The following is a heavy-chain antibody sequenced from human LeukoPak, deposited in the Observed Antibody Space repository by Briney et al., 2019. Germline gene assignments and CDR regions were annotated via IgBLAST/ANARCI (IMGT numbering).Heavy chain of an antibody. CDR1: GFTFSSYW. D-gene: IGHD2-8*01. J-gene: IGHJ4*02. Sequence: GGSLRLSCAASGFTFSSYWMSWVRQAPGKGLEWVANIKQDGSEKYYVDSVKGRFTISRDNARISLYLQMHSLRVEDTALYFCARENEAEFCTNDVCPARGPFDHWGQGTLVTVSS. CDR2: IKQDGSEK. V-gene: IGHV3-7*03. CDR3: ARENEAEFCTNDVCPARGPFDH.